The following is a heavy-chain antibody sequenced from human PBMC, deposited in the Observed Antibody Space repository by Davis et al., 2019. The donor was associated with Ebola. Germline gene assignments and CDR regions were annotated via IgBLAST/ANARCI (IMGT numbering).Heavy chain of an antibody. CDR3: ARESYGGTWELDY. CDR1: GFTFRSYS. J-gene: IGHJ4*02. Sequence: GESLKISCAASGFTFRSYSMNWVRQAPGKGLEWVSYISGSSSTIYYADSVKCRFTISRDNAKNSLYLQMSSLRAEDTAVYYCARESYGGTWELDYWGQGTLVTVSS. CDR2: ISGSSSTI. D-gene: IGHD4-23*01. V-gene: IGHV3-48*04.